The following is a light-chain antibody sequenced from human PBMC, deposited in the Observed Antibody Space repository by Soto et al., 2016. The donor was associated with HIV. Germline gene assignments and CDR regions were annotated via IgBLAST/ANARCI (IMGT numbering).Light chain of an antibody. CDR3: QQYNSYPWT. V-gene: IGKV1-5*03. Sequence: DTQMTQSPSTLSASVGDRVTITCRASQSVSVWLAWYQQKPGKAPNLLIFKTSTLEIGVPSRFSGSGSGTEFTLTISSLQPDDFATYYCQQYNSYPWTFGQGTKVEIK. J-gene: IGKJ1*01. CDR1: QSVSVW. CDR2: KTS.